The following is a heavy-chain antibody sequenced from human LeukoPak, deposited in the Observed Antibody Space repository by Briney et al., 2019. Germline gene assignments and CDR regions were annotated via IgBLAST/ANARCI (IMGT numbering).Heavy chain of an antibody. J-gene: IGHJ3*02. CDR1: GGSISSYY. Sequence: SETLSLTCTVSGGSISSYYWSWIRQPPGKGLEYIGYIYYTGSTNYNPSLKSRVTISVDTSKNQLSLRLSSVTAADTAVYYCARRLYDSSGYHSDAFDIWGQGTMVTVSS. CDR2: IYYTGST. CDR3: ARRLYDSSGYHSDAFDI. V-gene: IGHV4-59*08. D-gene: IGHD3-22*01.